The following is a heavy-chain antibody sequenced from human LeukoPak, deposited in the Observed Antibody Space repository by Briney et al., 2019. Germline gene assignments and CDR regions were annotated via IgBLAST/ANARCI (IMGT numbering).Heavy chain of an antibody. V-gene: IGHV4-34*12. D-gene: IGHD2-2*01. CDR1: GGSFSGYY. CDR3: ARVRSIVVVPANKRFDY. Sequence: SETLSLACAVYGGSFSGYYWSWIRQPPGKGLEWIGEIIHSGSTNSNPSLRSQVTISVDTSKNQFSLKLSSVTAADTAVYYCARVRSIVVVPANKRFDYCGQGTLVTVSS. J-gene: IGHJ4*02. CDR2: IIHSGST.